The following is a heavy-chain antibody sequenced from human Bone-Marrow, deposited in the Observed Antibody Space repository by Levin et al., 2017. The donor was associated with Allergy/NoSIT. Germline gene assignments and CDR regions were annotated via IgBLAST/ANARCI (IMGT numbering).Heavy chain of an antibody. J-gene: IGHJ6*02. V-gene: IGHV3-48*03. CDR1: GFTLSQYD. Sequence: SGESLKISCVASGFTLSQYDMIWVRQSPGKGLEWLSTISNTGTTVSFADSVKGRFTVSRDNTKKSLFLEMNSLRADDTAIYYCARGSFRTVSLLAYYYGLDVWGQGTTVSVSS. D-gene: IGHD2-21*01. CDR3: ARGSFRTVSLLAYYYGLDV. CDR2: ISNTGTTV.